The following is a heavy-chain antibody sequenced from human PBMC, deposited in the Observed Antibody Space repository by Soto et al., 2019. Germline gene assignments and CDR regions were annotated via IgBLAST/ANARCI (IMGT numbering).Heavy chain of an antibody. D-gene: IGHD2-2*01. J-gene: IGHJ6*02. CDR1: GYTFSTYG. CDR2: INAGNGNT. CDR3: AASLACISTSCYSYGMDV. Sequence: ASVKVSCKASGYTFSTYGISWVRQAPGQRLEWMGWINAGNGNTKSSQKFQGRVTITRDMSTSTAYMELSSLRSEDTAVYYCAASLACISTSCYSYGMDVWGQGTTVTVSS. V-gene: IGHV1-18*01.